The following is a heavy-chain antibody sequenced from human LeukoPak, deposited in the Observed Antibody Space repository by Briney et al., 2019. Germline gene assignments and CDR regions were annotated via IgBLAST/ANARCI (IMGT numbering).Heavy chain of an antibody. CDR1: GFTFSSYS. V-gene: IGHV3-21*01. D-gene: IGHD2-2*01. CDR2: TSCNSAYI. CDR3: ARDFVVVAAATSLDY. Sequence: GGSLRLSCAASGFTFSSYSMNWVRQAPGKGLEWVSSTSCNSAYIYYADSVKGRFTISRDNAKNSLYLQLNSLSAEDTAVYYCARDFVVVAAATSLDYWGQGTLVTVSS. J-gene: IGHJ4*02.